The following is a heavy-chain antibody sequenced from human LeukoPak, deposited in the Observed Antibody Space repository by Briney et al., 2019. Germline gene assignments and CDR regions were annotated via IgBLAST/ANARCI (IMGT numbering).Heavy chain of an antibody. CDR1: GGSFSGYY. CDR3: ASYGDHFDY. V-gene: IGHV4-34*01. J-gene: IGHJ4*02. CDR2: INHSGST. D-gene: IGHD4-17*01. Sequence: SETLSLTCAVYGGSFSGYYWSWIRQPPGKGLEWIGEINHSGSTNYNPSLKSRVTISVDTSKNQFSLRLSSVTAADTAVYYCASYGDHFDYWGQGTLVTVSS.